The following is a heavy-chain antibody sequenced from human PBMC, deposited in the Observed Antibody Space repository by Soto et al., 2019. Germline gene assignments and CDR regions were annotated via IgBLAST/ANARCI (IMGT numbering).Heavy chain of an antibody. CDR1: GGSISSGDYY. J-gene: IGHJ4*02. CDR3: ARDRRLSGYSYGYFDY. CDR2: IYYSGST. V-gene: IGHV4-30-4*01. Sequence: SETLSLTCTVSGGSISSGDYYWSWIRQSPGKGLEWIGYIYYSGSTYYNPSLKSQVTISVDTSKNQFSLKLSSVTAADTAVYYCARDRRLSGYSYGYFDYWGQGILVTVSS. D-gene: IGHD5-18*01.